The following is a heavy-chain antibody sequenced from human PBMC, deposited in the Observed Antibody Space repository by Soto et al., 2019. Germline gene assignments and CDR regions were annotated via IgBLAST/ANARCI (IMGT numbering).Heavy chain of an antibody. V-gene: IGHV1-18*01. J-gene: IGHJ1*01. Sequence: ASVKVSCKASGYNFNIYGINWVRQAPGQGLELMGWISAYDGKTTYAEKFQGRVTMTTDASTSTAYMELRSLRSDDTAVYYCARVPHDYCTRDRLALWGQGTLVTVSA. CDR1: GYNFNIYG. CDR3: ARVPHDYCTRDRLAL. D-gene: IGHD4-17*01. CDR2: ISAYDGKT.